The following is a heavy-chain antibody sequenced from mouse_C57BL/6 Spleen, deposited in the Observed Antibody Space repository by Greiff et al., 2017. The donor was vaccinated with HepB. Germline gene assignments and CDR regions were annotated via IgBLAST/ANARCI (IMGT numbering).Heavy chain of an antibody. CDR2: IDPEDGDT. V-gene: IGHV14-1*01. CDR1: GFNIKDYY. D-gene: IGHD1-1*01. Sequence: VQLQQSGAELVRPGASVKLSCTASGFNIKDYYIHWVKQRPEQGLEWIGRIDPEDGDTEYAPKFQGKATMTADTSSNTAYLQLSSLTSEDTAVYYCTRVAPQYAMYYWGQGTSVTVSS. CDR3: TRVAPQYAMYY. J-gene: IGHJ4*01.